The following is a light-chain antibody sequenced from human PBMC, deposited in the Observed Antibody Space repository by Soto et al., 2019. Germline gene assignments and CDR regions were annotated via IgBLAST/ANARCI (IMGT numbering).Light chain of an antibody. V-gene: IGKV3-20*01. J-gene: IGKJ2*01. CDR3: QQFGTSPPYT. Sequence: EIVLTQSPGTLSLSPGERATLSCRASQSVSSNSLTWYQQKLGQAPSRLIYATSSRATGIPDRFSGSGSGTDFTLTISRLEPKDFAVYFCQQFGTSPPYTFGQGTKLEIK. CDR2: ATS. CDR1: QSVSSNS.